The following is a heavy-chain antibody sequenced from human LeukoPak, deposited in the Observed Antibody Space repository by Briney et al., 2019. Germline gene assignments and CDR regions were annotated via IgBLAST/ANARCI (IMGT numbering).Heavy chain of an antibody. CDR1: GYTFTSYA. CDR3: ARDHVKLGSGFHPFDAFDI. D-gene: IGHD3-22*01. CDR2: INTNTGNP. J-gene: IGHJ3*02. V-gene: IGHV7-4-1*02. Sequence: ASVKVSCKASGYTFTSYAMNWVRQAPGQGLEWMGWINTNTGNPTYAQGFTGRFVFSLDASVTTSSLQISSLKAEDTAVYYCARDHVKLGSGFHPFDAFDIWGQGTLVTVSS.